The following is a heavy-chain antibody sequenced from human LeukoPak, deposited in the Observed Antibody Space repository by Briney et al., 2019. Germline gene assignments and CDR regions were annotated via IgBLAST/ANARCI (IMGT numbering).Heavy chain of an antibody. V-gene: IGHV1-18*01. D-gene: IGHD6-19*01. J-gene: IGHJ6*03. CDR2: ISAYNGNT. CDR1: GYTFTSYG. CDR3: ARVLGGWHNYYYYYMDV. Sequence: GASVKVSCKASGYTFTSYGISWVRQAPGQGLEWMGWISAYNGNTNYAQKLQGRVTMTTDTSTSTAYMELRSLRSDDTAVYYCARVLGGWHNYYYYYMDVWGKGTTVTISS.